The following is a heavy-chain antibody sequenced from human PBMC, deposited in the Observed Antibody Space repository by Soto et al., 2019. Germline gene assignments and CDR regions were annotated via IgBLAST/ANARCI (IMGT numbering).Heavy chain of an antibody. V-gene: IGHV4-30-4*01. J-gene: IGHJ4*02. Sequence: SETLSLTCTVSGGSISSGDYYWSWIRQPPGKGLEWIGYIYYSGSTYYNPSLKSRVTISVDTSKNQFSLKLSSVTAADTAVYYCARGSGGSVGTTDYWGQGTLVTV. CDR3: ARGSGGSVGTTDY. CDR1: GGSISSGDYY. CDR2: IYYSGST. D-gene: IGHD1-1*01.